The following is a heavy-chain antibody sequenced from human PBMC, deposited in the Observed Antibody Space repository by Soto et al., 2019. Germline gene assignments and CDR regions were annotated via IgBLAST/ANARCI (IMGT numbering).Heavy chain of an antibody. CDR2: ISGSGGST. CDR3: AKEPYYYDSSGYYNWFDP. J-gene: IGHJ5*02. V-gene: IGHV3-23*01. CDR1: GFTFSSYA. Sequence: GGSLRLSCAASGFTFSSYAMSWVRQAPGKGLEWVSAISGSGGSTYYADSVKGRFTISRDNSKNTLYLQMNGLRAEDTAVYYCAKEPYYYDSSGYYNWFDPWGQGTLVTVSS. D-gene: IGHD3-22*01.